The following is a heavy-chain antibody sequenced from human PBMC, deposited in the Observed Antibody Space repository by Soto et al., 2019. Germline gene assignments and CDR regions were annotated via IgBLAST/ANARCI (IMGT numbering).Heavy chain of an antibody. V-gene: IGHV3-33*01. D-gene: IGHD1-26*01. CDR2: IRYDGSNE. CDR3: ARDGVGATTYFGYFDY. CDR1: GFSFGGYG. Sequence: PGGSLRLSCAASGFSFGGYGMHWVRQAPGKGLEWVAVIRYDGSNEYYADSAKGRFTISRDNSKNTLYLQMNSLRAEDTAVYYCARDGVGATTYFGYFDYWGQGTLVTVSS. J-gene: IGHJ4*02.